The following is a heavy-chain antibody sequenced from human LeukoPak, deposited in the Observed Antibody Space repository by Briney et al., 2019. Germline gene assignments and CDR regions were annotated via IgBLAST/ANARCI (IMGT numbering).Heavy chain of an antibody. J-gene: IGHJ2*01. CDR3: ARRRYFDL. V-gene: IGHV4-34*01. CDR2: INHSGST. Sequence: SGTLSLTCAVYGGSFSGYYWSWIRQPPGKGLEWIGEINHSGSTNYNPSLKSRVTISVDTSKNQFSLKLSSVTAADTAVYYCARRRYFDLWGRGTLVTVSS. CDR1: GGSFSGYY.